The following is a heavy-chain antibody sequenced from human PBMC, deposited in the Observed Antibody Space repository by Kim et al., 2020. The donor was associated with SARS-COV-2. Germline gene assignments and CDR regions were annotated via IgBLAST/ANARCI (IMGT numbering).Heavy chain of an antibody. CDR1: GYTFTSYD. V-gene: IGHV1-8*01. D-gene: IGHD2-8*02. CDR3: ARVWSTGYYYYYGMDV. J-gene: IGHJ6*02. Sequence: ASVKVSCKASGYTFTSYDINWVRQATGQGLEWMGWMNPNSGNTGYAQKFQGRVTMTRNTSISTAYMELSSLRSEDTAVYYCARVWSTGYYYYYGMDVWGQGTTVTVSS. CDR2: MNPNSGNT.